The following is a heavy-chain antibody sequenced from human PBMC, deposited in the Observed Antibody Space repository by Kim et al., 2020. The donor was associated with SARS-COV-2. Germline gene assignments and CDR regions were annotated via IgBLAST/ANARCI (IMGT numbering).Heavy chain of an antibody. J-gene: IGHJ6*02. CDR3: AKDLLKDILTGDRDYYYYGMDV. CDR2: IYSGGSST. Sequence: GGSLRLSCAASGFTFSSYAMSWVRQAPGKGLEWVSVIYSGGSSTYYADSVKGRFTISRDNSKNTLYLQMNSLRAEDTAVYYCAKDLLKDILTGDRDYYYYGMDVWGQGTTVTVSS. D-gene: IGHD3-9*01. V-gene: IGHV3-23*03. CDR1: GFTFSSYA.